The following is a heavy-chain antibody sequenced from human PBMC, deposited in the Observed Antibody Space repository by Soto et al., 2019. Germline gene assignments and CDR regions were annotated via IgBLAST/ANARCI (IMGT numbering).Heavy chain of an antibody. Sequence: GGSLRLSCAASGFTFSRSAMSWVRQAPGRGLEWFSTISGSGVTSYYADSVKGRFTISRDNSKNTLYLVLNSLRAEDTAVYYCAMGLAAAGPLDYWGQGTLVTVSS. CDR1: GFTFSRSA. V-gene: IGHV3-23*01. CDR3: AMGLAAAGPLDY. J-gene: IGHJ4*02. CDR2: ISGSGVTS. D-gene: IGHD6-13*01.